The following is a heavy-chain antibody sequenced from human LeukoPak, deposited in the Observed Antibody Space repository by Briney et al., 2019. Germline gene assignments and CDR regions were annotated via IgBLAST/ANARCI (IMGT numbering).Heavy chain of an antibody. D-gene: IGHD1-26*01. CDR1: GFTFSSYW. CDR3: ARGCSGSYRVDY. V-gene: IGHV3-74*01. Sequence: GGSLRLSCAASGFTFSSYWMHWVRQAPGKGLVWVSRINSDGSTTTYADSVKGRFTISRDNAKNTLYLQMNSLRAEDTAVYYCARGCSGSYRVDYWGQGTLVTVSS. CDR2: INSDGSTT. J-gene: IGHJ4*02.